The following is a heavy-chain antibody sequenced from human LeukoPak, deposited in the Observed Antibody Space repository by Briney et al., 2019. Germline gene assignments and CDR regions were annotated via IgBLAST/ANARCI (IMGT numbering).Heavy chain of an antibody. V-gene: IGHV4-34*01. Sequence: SETLSLTCAVYGGSFSGYYWSWIRQPPGKGLEWIGEINHSGSTNYNPSLKSRVTISVDTSKNQFSLKLSSVTAAGTAVYYCARLWYVPAVDDYWGQGTLVTVSS. J-gene: IGHJ4*02. CDR3: ARLWYVPAVDDY. CDR1: GGSFSGYY. D-gene: IGHD2-2*01. CDR2: INHSGST.